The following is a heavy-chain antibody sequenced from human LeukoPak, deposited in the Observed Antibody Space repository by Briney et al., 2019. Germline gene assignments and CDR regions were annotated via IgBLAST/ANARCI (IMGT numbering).Heavy chain of an antibody. CDR2: INPKIGGT. J-gene: IGHJ5*02. V-gene: IGHV1-2*02. CDR3: AREYTDIVVVVTPTGGFNP. D-gene: IGHD2-15*01. CDR1: GYTFTRSY. Sequence: APVKVSCKASGYTFTRSYMHWVRQAPGHGLEWMGWINPKIGGTNYAQKFQRRVTMTTDTSTSTAYMELSRLRSYDTALYFCAREYTDIVVVVTPTGGFNPWGQGTLVTVSS.